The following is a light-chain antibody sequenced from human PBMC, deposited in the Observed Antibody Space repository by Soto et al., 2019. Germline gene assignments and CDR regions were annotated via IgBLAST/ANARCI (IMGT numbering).Light chain of an antibody. Sequence: IVLTQSPATLSLSPGERATLSCRASQNVVTSLSWFQQKPGQVPRLLIYDASNRATGIPARFSGSGSGADFTLALDSLEPEDFAFHYRQQRRDWPITFGGGTKVQIK. J-gene: IGKJ4*01. CDR2: DAS. V-gene: IGKV3-11*01. CDR3: QQRRDWPIT. CDR1: QNVVTS.